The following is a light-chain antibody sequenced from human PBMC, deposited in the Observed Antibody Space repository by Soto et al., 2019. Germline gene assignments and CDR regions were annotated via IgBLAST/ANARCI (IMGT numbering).Light chain of an antibody. CDR1: QSVSSY. J-gene: IGKJ3*01. V-gene: IGKV3-11*01. CDR2: DTS. Sequence: EIVLTQFPATLSLSPGERATLSCRASQSVSSYLAWHQQKPGQAPRLLIYDTSTRATGVPARFSGSGSGTDFTLTISSLEPEDFAVYYCQQRTNWPLFTCGPGTKVDIK. CDR3: QQRTNWPLFT.